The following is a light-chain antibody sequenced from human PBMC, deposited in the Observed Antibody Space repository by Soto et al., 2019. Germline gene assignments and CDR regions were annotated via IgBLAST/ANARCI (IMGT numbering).Light chain of an antibody. CDR1: HSLVYSDGNTF. Sequence: DVVMTQSPLSLPVTLGQPASISCRSSHSLVYSDGNTFLSWFQQRPGQSPRRLIYKVSNRDSGVPDRFSGSGSDTNVTLKISRVEAEDVGVYYCMQGRHWPPWTFGQGTKVEIK. V-gene: IGKV2-30*01. J-gene: IGKJ1*01. CDR2: KVS. CDR3: MQGRHWPPWT.